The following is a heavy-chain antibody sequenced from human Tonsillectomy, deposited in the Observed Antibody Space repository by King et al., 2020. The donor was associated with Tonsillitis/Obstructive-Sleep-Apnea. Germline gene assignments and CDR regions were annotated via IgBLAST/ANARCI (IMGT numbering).Heavy chain of an antibody. D-gene: IGHD1-7*01. V-gene: IGHV3-33*01. CDR3: ARDLSNWNYGSDY. J-gene: IGHJ4*02. Sequence: QVQLAESGGGVVQPGRSLRLSCSASGFTFSSYGLHWVRQAPGKGLEWVAVIWYDVSNTYYADSVKGRFTISRDNSKNTLYLQMNSLRAEDTAVYYCARDLSNWNYGSDYWGQGTLVTVSS. CDR1: GFTFSSYG. CDR2: IWYDVSNT.